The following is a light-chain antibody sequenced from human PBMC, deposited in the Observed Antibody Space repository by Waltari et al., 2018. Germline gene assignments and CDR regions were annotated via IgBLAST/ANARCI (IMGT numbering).Light chain of an antibody. CDR1: SSNIGTTY. CDR2: LDD. V-gene: IGLV1-47*01. Sequence: QSVLTQPPSLSGTPGQRVTISCSGSSSNIGTTYVFWYQQFPGRAPKLLIYLDDHRPSGVPDRFSASNSGSSASLTISGLRPEDEADYHCAGWDDSLTGVVFGGGTKLTV. CDR3: AGWDDSLTGVV. J-gene: IGLJ2*01.